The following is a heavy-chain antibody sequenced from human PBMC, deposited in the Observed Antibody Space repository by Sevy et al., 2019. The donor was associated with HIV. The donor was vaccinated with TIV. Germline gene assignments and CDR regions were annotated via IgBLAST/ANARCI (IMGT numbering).Heavy chain of an antibody. D-gene: IGHD6-19*01. CDR2: IYHSGST. J-gene: IGHJ6*03. CDR3: ARARGIAVAGPTSYYMDV. Sequence: SETLSLTCAVSGYSISSGYYWGWIRQPPGKGLEWIGSIYHSGSTYYNPSLKSRVTISVDTSKNQFSLKLSSVTAADTAVYYCARARGIAVAGPTSYYMDVWGKGTTVTVSS. CDR1: GYSISSGYY. V-gene: IGHV4-38-2*01.